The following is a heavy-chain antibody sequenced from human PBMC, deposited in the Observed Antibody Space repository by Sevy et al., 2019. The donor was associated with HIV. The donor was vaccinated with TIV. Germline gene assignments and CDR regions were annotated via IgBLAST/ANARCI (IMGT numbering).Heavy chain of an antibody. J-gene: IGHJ6*02. CDR1: GYTFTGYY. CDR3: ARDGNDDILTGYRRSYYGMDV. D-gene: IGHD3-9*01. V-gene: IGHV1-2*02. CDR2: INPNSGGT. Sequence: ASVKVSCKASGYTFTGYYMHWVRQAPGQGLEWMGWINPNSGGTNYAQKFQGRVTMTRDTSISTAYMELSRLRSDDTAVYYCARDGNDDILTGYRRSYYGMDVWGQGTTVTVSS.